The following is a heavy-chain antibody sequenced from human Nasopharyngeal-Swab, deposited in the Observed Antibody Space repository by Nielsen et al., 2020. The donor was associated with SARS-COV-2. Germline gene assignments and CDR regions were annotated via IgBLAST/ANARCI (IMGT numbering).Heavy chain of an antibody. CDR3: VKHQGSSSDQ. Sequence: GESLKISCAASGFTVSGNTYMSWVRQAPGKGLEWVSTIHADGNTYYADSVRGRFTSSRDNSKNTLYLQMNSLRVEDTAVYYCVKHQGSSSDQWGQGTLVTVSS. J-gene: IGHJ4*02. V-gene: IGHV3-66*04. CDR1: GFTVSGNTY. CDR2: IHADGNT.